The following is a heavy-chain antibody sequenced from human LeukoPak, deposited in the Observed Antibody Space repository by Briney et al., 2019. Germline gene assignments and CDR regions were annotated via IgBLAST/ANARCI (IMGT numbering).Heavy chain of an antibody. CDR3: ARYNSLGYVDTAMATDYYYYGMDV. J-gene: IGHJ6*02. CDR1: GYSFTSYW. V-gene: IGHV5-51*01. Sequence: TGESLKISCKGSGYSFTSYWIGWVRQMPGKGLEWMGIIYPGDSDTRYSPSFQGQVTISADKSISTAYLQWSSLKASDTAMYYCARYNSLGYVDTAMATDYYYYGMDVWGQGTTVTVSS. D-gene: IGHD5-18*01. CDR2: IYPGDSDT.